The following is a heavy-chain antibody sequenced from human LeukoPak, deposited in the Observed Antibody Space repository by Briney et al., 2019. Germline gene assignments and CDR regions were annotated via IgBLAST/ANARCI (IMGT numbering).Heavy chain of an antibody. V-gene: IGHV1-8*01. J-gene: IGHJ4*02. CDR1: GYTFTGYD. CDR3: ARGKTDVYN. D-gene: IGHD1-14*01. Sequence: GASVKVSCKASGYTFTGYDINWVRQATGQGLEWMGWMNPDSGNTGYAQKFQGRVTMTRNTSINTAYLVLSSLISEDTAVYCCARGKTDVYNWGQGTLVTVSS. CDR2: MNPDSGNT.